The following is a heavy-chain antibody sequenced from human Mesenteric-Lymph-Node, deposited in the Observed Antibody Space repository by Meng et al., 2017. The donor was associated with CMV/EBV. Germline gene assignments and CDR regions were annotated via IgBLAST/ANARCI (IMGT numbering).Heavy chain of an antibody. CDR1: GGSFSSRSYY. D-gene: IGHD3-10*01. Sequence: GSLRLSCTVSGGSFSSRSYYWGWIRQPPGKGLEWIGRIHHTGSTFYNPSPKSRVTISVDTSKNQFSLKLSSVTAADTALYYCARDSGGSYYGSGSPLEYWGQGTLVTVSS. J-gene: IGHJ4*02. V-gene: IGHV4-39*07. CDR2: IHHTGST. CDR3: ARDSGGSYYGSGSPLEY.